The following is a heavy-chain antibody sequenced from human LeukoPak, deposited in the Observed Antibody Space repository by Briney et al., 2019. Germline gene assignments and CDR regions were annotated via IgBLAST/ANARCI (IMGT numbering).Heavy chain of an antibody. J-gene: IGHJ4*02. CDR1: GHTFTSYG. CDR3: ARDSPGPSYYVWGSSHDY. CDR2: ISAYNGNT. D-gene: IGHD3-16*01. V-gene: IGHV1-18*01. Sequence: ASVKVSCKASGHTFTSYGISWVRQAPGQGLEWMGWISAYNGNTNYAQKLQGRVTMTTDTSTSTAYMELRSLRSDDTAVYYCARDSPGPSYYVWGSSHDYWGQGTLVTVSS.